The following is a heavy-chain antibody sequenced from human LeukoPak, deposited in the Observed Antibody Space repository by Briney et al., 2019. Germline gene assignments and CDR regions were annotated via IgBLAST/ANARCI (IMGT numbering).Heavy chain of an antibody. CDR3: AKDGPYCGGDCYWYFDL. V-gene: IGHV3-23*01. Sequence: GGSLRLSCAASGFTFSSYAVSWVRQAPGKGLEWVSAISGSGGSTYYADSVKGRFTISRDNSKNTLYLQMNSLRAEDTAVYYCAKDGPYCGGDCYWYFDLWGRGTLVTVSS. J-gene: IGHJ2*01. CDR2: ISGSGGST. D-gene: IGHD2-21*02. CDR1: GFTFSSYA.